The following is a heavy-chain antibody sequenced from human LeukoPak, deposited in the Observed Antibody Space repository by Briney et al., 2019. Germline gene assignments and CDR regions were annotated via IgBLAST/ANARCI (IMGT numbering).Heavy chain of an antibody. CDR3: ARDTFYGGVDY. CDR2: ISSSSSYI. CDR1: GFTFSSYS. Sequence: GGSLRLSCAASGFTFSSYSMNWVRQAPGKGLEWVSSISSSSSYIYCADSVKGRFTISRDNAKNSLYLQMNSLRAEDTAVYYCARDTFYGGVDYWGQGTLVTVSS. D-gene: IGHD4/OR15-4a*01. J-gene: IGHJ4*02. V-gene: IGHV3-21*01.